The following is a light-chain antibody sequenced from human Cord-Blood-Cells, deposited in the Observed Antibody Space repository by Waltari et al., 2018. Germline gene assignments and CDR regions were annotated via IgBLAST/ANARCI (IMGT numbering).Light chain of an antibody. CDR3: QQDYSTPLT. CDR2: WAS. V-gene: IGKV4-1*01. Sequence: IALTQSPDSLAVSLRERATITCTSSQSVLYSSNNKTYLAWYQQKPGQPPQLLIYWASTRESGVPDRFSGSGSGTDFTLTISSLQAEDVAVYDCQQDYSTPLTFGGGTKVEIK. CDR1: QSVLYSSNNKTY. J-gene: IGKJ4*01.